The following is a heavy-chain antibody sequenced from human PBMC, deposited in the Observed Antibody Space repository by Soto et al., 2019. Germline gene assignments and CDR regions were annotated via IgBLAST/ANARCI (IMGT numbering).Heavy chain of an antibody. D-gene: IGHD3-22*01. CDR1: GFAFSNAW. Sequence: PGGSLRLSCAASGFAFSNAWINWVRQAPGKGLEWVGRIKSKGHGGTTDFAAPVRGRFAISRDDSRNLVYMQMNSLNTEGTAVYYCTTDSYTSVIVVRFDYWGHGTLVTVSS. V-gene: IGHV3-15*07. CDR2: IKSKGHGGTT. J-gene: IGHJ4*01. CDR3: TTDSYTSVIVVRFDY.